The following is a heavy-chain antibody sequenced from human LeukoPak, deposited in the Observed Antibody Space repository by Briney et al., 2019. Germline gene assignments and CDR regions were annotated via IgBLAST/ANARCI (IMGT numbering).Heavy chain of an antibody. Sequence: SETLSLTCAVYGGSFSGYYRSWIRQPPGKGLEWIGEINHSGSTNYNPSLKSRVTISVDTSKNQFSLKLSSVTAADTAVYYCARGYSSSWYSRAEYFQHWGQGTLVAVSS. CDR3: ARGYSSSWYSRAEYFQH. CDR2: INHSGST. J-gene: IGHJ1*01. D-gene: IGHD6-13*01. V-gene: IGHV4-34*01. CDR1: GGSFSGYY.